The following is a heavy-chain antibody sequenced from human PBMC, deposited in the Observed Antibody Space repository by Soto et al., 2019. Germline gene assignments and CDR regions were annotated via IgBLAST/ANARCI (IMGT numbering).Heavy chain of an antibody. Sequence: QVQLVQSGAEVKKPGSSVKVSCKASGGTFSSYAISWVRQAPEQGLEWMGGIIPIFGTANYAQKFQGRVTITADESTSTAYMELSSLRSEDTAVYYCAAPGEVVLADRYYFDYWGQGTLVTVSS. D-gene: IGHD2-21*01. J-gene: IGHJ4*02. CDR3: AAPGEVVLADRYYFDY. V-gene: IGHV1-69*01. CDR1: GGTFSSYA. CDR2: IIPIFGTA.